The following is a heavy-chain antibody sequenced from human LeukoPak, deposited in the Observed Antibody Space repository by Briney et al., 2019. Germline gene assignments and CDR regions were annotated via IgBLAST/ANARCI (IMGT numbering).Heavy chain of an antibody. D-gene: IGHD2-2*02. J-gene: IGHJ5*02. V-gene: IGHV4-59*11. CDR3: ARAMIGCSSTSCYTPRWFDP. CDR1: GGSISSHY. Sequence: SETLSLTCTVSGGSISSHYWSWIRQPPGKGLEWIGYIYYSGSTNYNPSLKSRVTISVDTSKNQFSLKLSSVTAADTAVYYCARAMIGCSSTSCYTPRWFDPWGQGTLVTVSS. CDR2: IYYSGST.